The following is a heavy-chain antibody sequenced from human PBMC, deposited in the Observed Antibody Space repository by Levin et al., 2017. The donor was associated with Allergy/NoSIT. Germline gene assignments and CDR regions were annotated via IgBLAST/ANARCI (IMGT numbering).Heavy chain of an antibody. D-gene: IGHD4-17*01. CDR3: ARVSYGDYVSP. CDR2: IYYSGST. V-gene: IGHV4-59*01. J-gene: IGHJ4*02. Sequence: ASETLSLTCTVSGGSISSYYWSWIRQPPGKGLEWIGYIYYSGSTNYNPSLKSRVTISVDTSKNQFSLKLSSVTAADTAVYYCARVSYGDYVSPWGQGTLVTVSS. CDR1: GGSISSYY.